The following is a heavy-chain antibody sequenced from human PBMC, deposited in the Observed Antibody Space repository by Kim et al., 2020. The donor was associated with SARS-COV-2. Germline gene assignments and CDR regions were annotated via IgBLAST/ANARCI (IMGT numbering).Heavy chain of an antibody. CDR1: GGSISSGGYY. CDR2: IYYSGST. V-gene: IGHV4-31*03. Sequence: SETLSLTCTVSGGSISSGGYYWSWIRQHPGKGLEWIGYIYYSGSTYYNPSLKSRVTISVDTSKNQFSLKLSSVTAADTAVYYCARGGRSLWFGELSPFDPWGQGTLVTVSS. CDR3: ARGGRSLWFGELSPFDP. J-gene: IGHJ5*02. D-gene: IGHD3-10*01.